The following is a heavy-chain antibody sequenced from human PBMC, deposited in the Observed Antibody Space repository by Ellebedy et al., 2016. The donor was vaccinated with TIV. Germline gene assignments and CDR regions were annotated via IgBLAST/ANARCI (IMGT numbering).Heavy chain of an antibody. CDR3: TKGLVYVAGATSGVDH. D-gene: IGHD6-19*01. J-gene: IGHJ4*02. CDR2: ISSSGGST. V-gene: IGHV3-23*01. Sequence: GESLKISXAASGFTFTTYAMTWVRQAPGKGLEWVSAISSSGGSTYYADSVKGRFTISRDNSKNTLYLQMNSLRAEDTAIYYCTKGLVYVAGATSGVDHWGQGNLVSVSS. CDR1: GFTFTTYA.